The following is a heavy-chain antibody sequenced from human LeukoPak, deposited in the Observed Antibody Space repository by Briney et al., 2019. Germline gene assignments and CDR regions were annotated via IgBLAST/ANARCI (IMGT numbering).Heavy chain of an antibody. D-gene: IGHD2-21*02. Sequence: ASVKVSCKASGGTFSSYAISWVRQAPGQGLEWMGGIIPIFGTANYAQKFQGRVTITADESTSTAYMELSSLRSEDTAVYYCARSISPTYSGGDCYSLASFDYWGQGTLVTVSS. CDR1: GGTFSSYA. V-gene: IGHV1-69*01. J-gene: IGHJ4*02. CDR3: ARSISPTYSGGDCYSLASFDY. CDR2: IIPIFGTA.